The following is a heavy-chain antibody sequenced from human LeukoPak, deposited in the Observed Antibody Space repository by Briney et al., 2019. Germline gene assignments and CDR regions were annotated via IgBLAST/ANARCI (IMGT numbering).Heavy chain of an antibody. Sequence: SVKVSCKASGGTFSSYAISWVRQAPGQGLEWMGRIIPIFGTANYAQKFQGRVTITTDESTSTAYMELSSLRSEDTAVYYCARASIVVVPAAAYYYYYMDVWGKGTTVTVSS. J-gene: IGHJ6*03. D-gene: IGHD2-2*01. CDR3: ARASIVVVPAAAYYYYYMDV. CDR2: IIPIFGTA. CDR1: GGTFSSYA. V-gene: IGHV1-69*05.